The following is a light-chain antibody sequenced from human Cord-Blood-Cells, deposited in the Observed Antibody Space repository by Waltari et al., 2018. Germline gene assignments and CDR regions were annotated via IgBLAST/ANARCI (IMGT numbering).Light chain of an antibody. CDR1: QSVLYSSTNKNY. CDR3: QQYYSTPWT. Sequence: DIVMTQSPDSLAVSLGERATINCKSSQSVLYSSTNKNYLAWYQQKPGQPPKLLIYWASTRESGVPYRFSGSGSGTDFTLTISSLQAEDVAVYYCQQYYSTPWTFGQGTKVEIK. V-gene: IGKV4-1*01. J-gene: IGKJ1*01. CDR2: WAS.